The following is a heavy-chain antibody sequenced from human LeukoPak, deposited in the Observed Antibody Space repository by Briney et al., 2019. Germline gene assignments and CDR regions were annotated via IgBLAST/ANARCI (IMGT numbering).Heavy chain of an antibody. V-gene: IGHV1-18*01. Sequence: GASVKVSCKASGYTFTTYGISWVRQAPGQGLEWMGWVSGNNGNTNYAQKLQGRSTMTTDTSTNTAYMELRSLRSDDRAVYYCARDFYHSGTNWYDVFDVWGQGTMVTVSS. CDR3: ARDFYHSGTNWYDVFDV. J-gene: IGHJ3*01. CDR1: GYTFTTYG. D-gene: IGHD1-1*01. CDR2: VSGNNGNT.